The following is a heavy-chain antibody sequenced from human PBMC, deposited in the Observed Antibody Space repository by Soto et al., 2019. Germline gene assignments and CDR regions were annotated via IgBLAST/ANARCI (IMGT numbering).Heavy chain of an antibody. CDR3: ARYKEWELRSGSDY. CDR1: GYTFTGYY. CDR2: INPNSGGT. J-gene: IGHJ4*02. D-gene: IGHD1-26*01. V-gene: IGHV1-2*02. Sequence: ASVKVSCKASGYTFTGYYMHWVRQAPGQGLEWMGWINPNSGGTNYAQKFQGRVTMTRDTSISTAYMELSRLRSDDTAVYYCARYKEWELRSGSDYWGKGTLVTVSS.